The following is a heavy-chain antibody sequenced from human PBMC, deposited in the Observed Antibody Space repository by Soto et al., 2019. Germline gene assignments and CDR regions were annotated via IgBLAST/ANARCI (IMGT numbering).Heavy chain of an antibody. CDR2: ISYDGSNK. D-gene: IGHD5-12*01. Sequence: GGSLRFSCAASGFTFSSYGMHWVRQAPGKGLEWVAVISYDGSNKYYADSVKGRFTISRDNSKNTLYLQMNSLRAEDTAVYYCAKGDIVATNYYYYYGMDVWGQGTTVTVSS. CDR3: AKGDIVATNYYYYYGMDV. J-gene: IGHJ6*02. CDR1: GFTFSSYG. V-gene: IGHV3-30*18.